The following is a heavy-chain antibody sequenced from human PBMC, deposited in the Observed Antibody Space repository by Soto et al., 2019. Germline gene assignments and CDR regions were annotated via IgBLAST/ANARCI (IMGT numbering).Heavy chain of an antibody. D-gene: IGHD3-10*01. CDR2: IIPIFGTA. V-gene: IGHV1-69*13. J-gene: IGHJ5*02. CDR3: ARSAQEEFYGSGSYLKPLNWFDP. Sequence: GASVKVSCKASGGTFSSYAISWVRQAPGQGLEWMGGIIPIFGTANYAQKFQGRVTITADESTSTAYMELSSLRSEDTAVYYCARSAQEEFYGSGSYLKPLNWFDPWGQGTLVTVSS. CDR1: GGTFSSYA.